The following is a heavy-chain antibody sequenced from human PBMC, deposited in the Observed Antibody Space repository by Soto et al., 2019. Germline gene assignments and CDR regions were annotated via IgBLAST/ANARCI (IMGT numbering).Heavy chain of an antibody. Sequence: PSETLSLTCTVSGGSISSSSYYWGWIRQPPGMGLEWIGSIFYSGTTYYNPSLKSRVTIFVDTSKNQFSLQLTSVTAADTAVYYCARGAGSPTYYYGMDVWGQGTTVTVS. CDR2: IFYSGTT. J-gene: IGHJ6*02. CDR3: ARGAGSPTYYYGMDV. CDR1: GGSISSSSYY. D-gene: IGHD2-15*01. V-gene: IGHV4-39*01.